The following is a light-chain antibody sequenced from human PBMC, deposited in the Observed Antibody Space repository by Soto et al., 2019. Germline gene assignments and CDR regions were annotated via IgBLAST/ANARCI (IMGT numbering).Light chain of an antibody. CDR2: AAS. Sequence: DIPMTQSPSSLSASVGDRVTITCRASQGISNSLAWYQHKPGKVPKLLIYAASTLRSGVPSRFSGSGSGTDFTLTISSLQPEDVATYYCQKYDSVPVTFGQGTRLEMK. CDR3: QKYDSVPVT. CDR1: QGISNS. J-gene: IGKJ5*01. V-gene: IGKV1-27*01.